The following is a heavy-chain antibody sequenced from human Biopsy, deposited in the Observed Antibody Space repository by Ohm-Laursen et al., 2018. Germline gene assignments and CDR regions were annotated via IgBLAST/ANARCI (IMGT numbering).Heavy chain of an antibody. Sequence: VKISCKASGDTFTTSAISWARQVPGQGLDWMGRIIPILGTVDYGQNFQGRVTIRADTSTTFLELTSLRYDDTAVYYCASGDIGGIGLDVWGLGTTVTVSS. J-gene: IGHJ6*02. D-gene: IGHD3-10*01. V-gene: IGHV1-69*10. CDR1: GDTFTTSA. CDR3: ASGDIGGIGLDV. CDR2: IIPILGTV.